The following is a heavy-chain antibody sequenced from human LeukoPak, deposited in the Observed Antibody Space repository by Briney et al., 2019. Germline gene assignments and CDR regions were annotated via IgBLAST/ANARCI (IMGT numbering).Heavy chain of an antibody. CDR3: ARSQGYVPAAKYYYYYGMDV. D-gene: IGHD2-2*01. J-gene: IGHJ6*04. CDR1: GYTFTSYA. Sequence: ASVKASCKASGYTFTSYAMHWVRQAPGQRLEWMGWINAGNGNTKYSQKFQGRVTITRDTSASTAYMELSSLRSEDTAVYYCARSQGYVPAAKYYYYYGMDVWGKGTTVTVSS. V-gene: IGHV1-3*01. CDR2: INAGNGNT.